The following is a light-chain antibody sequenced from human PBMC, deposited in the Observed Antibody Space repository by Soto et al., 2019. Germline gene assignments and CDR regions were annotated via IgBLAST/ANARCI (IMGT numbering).Light chain of an antibody. J-gene: IGKJ4*01. V-gene: IGKV3-11*01. CDR2: DAS. CDR1: QSVSSF. Sequence: EIVLTQSPATLSLSPGERATLSCRASQSVSSFLAWYQQKPGQAPRLLIYDASNRATGIPPRFSGSGSGTDFPLTISSLEPEDFAVYYCQQRYNWPPLTFGGGTKVEIK. CDR3: QQRYNWPPLT.